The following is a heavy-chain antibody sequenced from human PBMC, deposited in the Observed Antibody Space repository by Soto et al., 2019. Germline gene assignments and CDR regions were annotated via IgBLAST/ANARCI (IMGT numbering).Heavy chain of an antibody. J-gene: IGHJ4*02. V-gene: IGHV3-21*01. D-gene: IGHD5-18*01. Sequence: NPGGSLRLSCSVSGFTFSTYSMNWVRQAPGKGLEWVSSISTSSAYIYYADSVRGRFTISRDNAKNSLYLQMNSLRAEDTAVYYCAREKVDIAMIDYWGQGTLVTVSS. CDR2: ISTSSAYI. CDR1: GFTFSTYS. CDR3: AREKVDIAMIDY.